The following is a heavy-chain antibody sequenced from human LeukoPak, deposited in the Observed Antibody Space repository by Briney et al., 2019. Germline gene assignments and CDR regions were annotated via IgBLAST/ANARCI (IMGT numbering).Heavy chain of an antibody. D-gene: IGHD6-13*01. CDR1: GFTFSSYG. J-gene: IGHJ4*02. Sequence: GGSLRPSCAASGFTFSSYGMHWVRQAPGKGLEWVAVISYDGSNKYYADSVKGRFTISRDNSKNTLYLQMNSLRAEDTAVYIAAAGTGFDYWGQGTLVTVSS. CDR3: AAGTGFDY. CDR2: ISYDGSNK. V-gene: IGHV3-30*03.